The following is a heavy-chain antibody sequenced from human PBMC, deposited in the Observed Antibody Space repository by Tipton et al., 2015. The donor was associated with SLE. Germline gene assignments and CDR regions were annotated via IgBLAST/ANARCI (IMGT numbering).Heavy chain of an antibody. D-gene: IGHD2/OR15-2a*01. CDR1: GFTFSSYG. CDR2: IRYDGSNK. V-gene: IGHV3-30*02. J-gene: IGHJ4*02. Sequence: SLRLSCAASGFTFSSYGMHWVRQAPGKGLEWVAFIRYDGSNKYYAYSVKGRFTISRDNSKNTLYLQMNSLRAEDTAVYYCAKDANIAPLYYFDYWGQGTLVTVSS. CDR3: AKDANIAPLYYFDY.